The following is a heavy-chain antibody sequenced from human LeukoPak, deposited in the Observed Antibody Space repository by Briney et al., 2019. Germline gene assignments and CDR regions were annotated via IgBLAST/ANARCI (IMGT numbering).Heavy chain of an antibody. D-gene: IGHD6-19*01. J-gene: IGHJ4*02. V-gene: IGHV4-59*08. Sequence: SETLSLTCTVSGGSISSYYWSWFRQPPGKGLEWIGYTNYSGSTHYNPSLKSRVTISVDTSKNQFSLKLSSVTAADTAVYYCARGSGWYYYWGQGTLVTVSS. CDR1: GGSISSYY. CDR2: TNYSGST. CDR3: ARGSGWYYY.